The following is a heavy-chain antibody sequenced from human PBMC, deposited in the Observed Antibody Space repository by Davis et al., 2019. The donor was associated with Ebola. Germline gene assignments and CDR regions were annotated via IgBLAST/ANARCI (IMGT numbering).Heavy chain of an antibody. CDR1: GYTFTSYY. V-gene: IGHV1-46*01. D-gene: IGHD2-21*02. J-gene: IGHJ4*02. CDR3: ARDLVTGPVGY. Sequence: ASVKVSCKASGYTFTSYYMHWVRQAPGQGLEWMGIINPSGGSTSYAQKFQGRVTMTRDTSTSTVYMELRSLRSDDTAVYYCARDLVTGPVGYWGQGTLVTVSS. CDR2: INPSGGST.